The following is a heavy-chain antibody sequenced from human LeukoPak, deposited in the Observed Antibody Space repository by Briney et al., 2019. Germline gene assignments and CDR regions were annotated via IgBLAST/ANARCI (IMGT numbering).Heavy chain of an antibody. J-gene: IGHJ6*03. Sequence: SETLSLTCTVSGGSISSSSYYWGWIRQPPGEGLEWIGSIYYSGSTYYNPSLKSRVTISVDTSKNQFSLKLSSVTAADTAVYYCARMEGINPMDVWGKGTTVTVSS. CDR1: GGSISSSSYY. V-gene: IGHV4-39*01. D-gene: IGHD2-15*01. CDR3: ARMEGINPMDV. CDR2: IYYSGST.